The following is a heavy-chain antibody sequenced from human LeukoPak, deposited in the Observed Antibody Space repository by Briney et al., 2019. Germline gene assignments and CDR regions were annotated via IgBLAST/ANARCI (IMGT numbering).Heavy chain of an antibody. V-gene: IGHV1-46*01. D-gene: IGHD1-26*01. CDR1: GYIFTYHY. CDR2: INPNNDNT. Sequence: GASVKVSCKASGYIFTYHYIHLVRQAPGQGLEWMGIINPNNDNTDYAQKFQGRVTMTRDTSTSTVYMDLSSLGSEDTAVYYCARESDSGKDFDFWGQGTLVSVSS. J-gene: IGHJ4*02. CDR3: ARESDSGKDFDF.